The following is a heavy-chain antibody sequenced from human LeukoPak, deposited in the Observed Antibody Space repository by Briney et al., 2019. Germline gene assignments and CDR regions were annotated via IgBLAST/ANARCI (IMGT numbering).Heavy chain of an antibody. CDR1: GYTFTDYF. J-gene: IGHJ4*02. CDR2: INPNSGGT. V-gene: IGHV1-2*02. D-gene: IGHD5-18*01. CDR3: ARDPGYSSPRGDY. Sequence: ASVRVSCKTSGYTFTDYFMHWVRQAPGQGLEWMGWINPNSGGTHYAQKFQGRVTMTRDTSISTAYMELSRLRSDDTAVYYCARDPGYSSPRGDYWGQGTLVTVSS.